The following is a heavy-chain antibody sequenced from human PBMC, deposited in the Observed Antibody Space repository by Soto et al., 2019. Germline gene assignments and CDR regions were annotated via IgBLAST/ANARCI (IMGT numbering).Heavy chain of an antibody. CDR1: GFSFSSFA. Sequence: GGSLRLSCAASGFSFSSFAMNWVRQAPERGLEWVSYSSDDVASIDYEDSLKGRFTIARDNAKNSLSLQMNNLRAEDTAVYYCARENSVQAWLHHFDHWGLGTLVTVSS. J-gene: IGHJ4*02. D-gene: IGHD5-18*01. CDR3: ARENSVQAWLHHFDH. V-gene: IGHV3-48*03. CDR2: SSDDVASI.